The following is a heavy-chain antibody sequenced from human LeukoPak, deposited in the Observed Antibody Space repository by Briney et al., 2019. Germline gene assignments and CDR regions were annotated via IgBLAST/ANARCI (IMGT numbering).Heavy chain of an antibody. J-gene: IGHJ4*02. D-gene: IGHD2-15*01. CDR1: GYTFTGYY. CDR3: ASRPDQHLLYYFDY. Sequence: ASVKVSCKASGYTFTGYYMHWVRQVPGQGLEWMGWINPNSGGTKYAQKFQGRVTMTSDASISTAYIELSSLRSDDTAVYYCASRPDQHLLYYFDYWGQGALVTVSS. CDR2: INPNSGGT. V-gene: IGHV1-2*02.